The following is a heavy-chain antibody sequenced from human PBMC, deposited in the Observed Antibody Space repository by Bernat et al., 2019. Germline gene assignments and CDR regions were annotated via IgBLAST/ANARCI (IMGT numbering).Heavy chain of an antibody. D-gene: IGHD3-16*02. V-gene: IGHV4-38-2*02. Sequence: QVQLQESGPGLVKPSETLSLTCAVSGYSISSGYYWGWIRQPPGKGLEWIGSIYHSGSTYYNPSLKSRVTISVDTSNNQCSLKLSSVTAADTAVYYCAREGNYVWGSYRSPRGYNWFDPWGQGTLVTVSS. CDR3: AREGNYVWGSYRSPRGYNWFDP. J-gene: IGHJ5*02. CDR1: GYSISSGYY. CDR2: IYHSGST.